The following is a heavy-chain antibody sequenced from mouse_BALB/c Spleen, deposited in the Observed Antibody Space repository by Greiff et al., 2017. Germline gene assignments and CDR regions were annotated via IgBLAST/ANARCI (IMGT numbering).Heavy chain of an antibody. CDR1: GYTFTSYW. V-gene: IGHV1-87*01. CDR2: IYPGDGDT. CDR3: ARALGAMDY. Sequence: VQLQQSGAELARPGASVKLSCKASGYTFTSYWMQWVKQRPGQGLEWIGAIYPGDGDTRYTQKFKGKATLTADKSSSTAYMQLSSLVSEDSAVYYCARALGAMDYWGQGTSVTVSS. D-gene: IGHD3-3*01. J-gene: IGHJ4*01.